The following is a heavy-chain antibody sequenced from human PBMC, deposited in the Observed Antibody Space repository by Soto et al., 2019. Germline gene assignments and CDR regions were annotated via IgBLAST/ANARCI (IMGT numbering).Heavy chain of an antibody. Sequence: EVQLVESGGGLVQPGGSLRLSCADSGFPFTNYWMSWVRQAPGKGLEWVANIKQDGSEKYYVDSVKGRFTISRDSAKNSLYMQMKSLRAEDTAVYYYARWRTRPRGYYYGLDVWGQGTTVTVTS. CDR2: IKQDGSEK. CDR3: ARWRTRPRGYYYGLDV. CDR1: GFPFTNYW. D-gene: IGHD3-10*01. V-gene: IGHV3-7*03. J-gene: IGHJ6*02.